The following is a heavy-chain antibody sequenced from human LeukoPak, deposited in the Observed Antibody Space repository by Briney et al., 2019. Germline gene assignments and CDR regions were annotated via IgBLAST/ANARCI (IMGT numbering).Heavy chain of an antibody. J-gene: IGHJ6*03. CDR2: IIPIFGTA. Sequence: GASVKVSCKASGGTFSSYAISWVRQAPGQGLEWMGGIIPIFGTANYAQKFQGRVTITADESTSTAYMELSSLRSEDTAVYYCARDRYYGSGSYHYYYYYMDVWGKGTTVTISS. D-gene: IGHD3-10*01. V-gene: IGHV1-69*13. CDR1: GGTFSSYA. CDR3: ARDRYYGSGSYHYYYYYMDV.